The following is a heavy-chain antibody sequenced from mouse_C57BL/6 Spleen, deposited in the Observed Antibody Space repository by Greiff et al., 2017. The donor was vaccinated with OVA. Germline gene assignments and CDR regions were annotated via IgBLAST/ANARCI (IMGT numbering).Heavy chain of an antibody. Sequence: EVKLMESGGGLVKPGGSLKLSCAASGFTFSDYGMHWVRQAPEKGLEWVAYISSGSSTIYYADTVKGRFTISRDNAKNTLFLQMTSLRSEDTAMYYCARFGTTVVAPGYFDVWGTGTTVTVSS. CDR1: GFTFSDYG. V-gene: IGHV5-17*01. CDR3: ARFGTTVVAPGYFDV. D-gene: IGHD1-1*01. J-gene: IGHJ1*03. CDR2: ISSGSSTI.